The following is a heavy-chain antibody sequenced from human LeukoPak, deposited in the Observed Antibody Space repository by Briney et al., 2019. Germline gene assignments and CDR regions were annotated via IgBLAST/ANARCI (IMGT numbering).Heavy chain of an antibody. CDR3: AKGSNRGVNYYYMDV. Sequence: PGGSLRLSCATSGFTFSAYSMNWVRQAPGKGLEWVSSISGSSIYINYADSVKGRFTISSDNAKNSLYLQMNSLRAEDTAVYYCAKGSNRGVNYYYMDVWGKGTTVTVSS. V-gene: IGHV3-21*04. CDR2: ISGSSIYI. CDR1: GFTFSAYS. J-gene: IGHJ6*03. D-gene: IGHD2-8*01.